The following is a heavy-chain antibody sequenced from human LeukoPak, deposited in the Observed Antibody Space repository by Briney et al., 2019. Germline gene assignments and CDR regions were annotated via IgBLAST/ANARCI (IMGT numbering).Heavy chain of an antibody. CDR1: GGTFSSYA. Sequence: SVKVSCKASGGTFSSYAISWVRQAPGQGLEWMGGIIPIFGTANYAQKFQGRVTITTDESTSTAYMELSSLRSEDTAVYYCARDRSHGYGAHGAFDIWGQGTMVTVSS. D-gene: IGHD4-17*01. CDR2: IIPIFGTA. J-gene: IGHJ3*02. V-gene: IGHV1-69*05. CDR3: ARDRSHGYGAHGAFDI.